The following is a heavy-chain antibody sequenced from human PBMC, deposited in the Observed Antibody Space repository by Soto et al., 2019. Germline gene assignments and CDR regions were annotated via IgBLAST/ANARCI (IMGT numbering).Heavy chain of an antibody. V-gene: IGHV2-5*02. CDR1: GFSLSSSGVG. D-gene: IGHD1-1*01. CDR2: IYWDDDK. Sequence: QITLKESGPTQVKPTQTLTLTCTVSGFSLSSSGVGVGWIRQPPGKALGWLALIYWDDDKRYSPSLKTRITVTRDTSNTQVVLTVTDMDPADTATYYCVRSDSATGTTFGYWGQGILVTVPS. CDR3: VRSDSATGTTFGY. J-gene: IGHJ4*02.